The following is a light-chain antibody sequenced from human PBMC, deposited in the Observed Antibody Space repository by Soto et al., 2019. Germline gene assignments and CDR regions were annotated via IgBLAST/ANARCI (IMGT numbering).Light chain of an antibody. CDR3: SSYTSSSTRV. CDR2: EVT. CDR1: SSDVGGYNF. J-gene: IGLJ2*01. Sequence: QTASVSGSPGQSITISCTGTSSDVGGYNFVSWYQQHPGKAPKLMIYEVTNRPSGVSFRFSGSKSGNTASLTISGLQAEDEADYYCSSYTSSSTRVFGGGTKLTVL. V-gene: IGLV2-14*01.